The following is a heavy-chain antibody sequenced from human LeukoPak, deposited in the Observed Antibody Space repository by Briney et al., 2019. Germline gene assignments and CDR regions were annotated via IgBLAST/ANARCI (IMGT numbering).Heavy chain of an antibody. V-gene: IGHV1-3*01. D-gene: IGHD2-15*01. Sequence: ASVKVSCKASGYTFTNYPMHWVRQAPGQGLEWMGWINAANGNRKYSQKFQARVTITGDTSASTSYMELSSLRSEDTAVYYCARGLGYCSGGSCYALFYYYAMDVWGQGTTVTVSS. CDR2: INAANGNR. J-gene: IGHJ6*02. CDR1: GYTFTNYP. CDR3: ARGLGYCSGGSCYALFYYYAMDV.